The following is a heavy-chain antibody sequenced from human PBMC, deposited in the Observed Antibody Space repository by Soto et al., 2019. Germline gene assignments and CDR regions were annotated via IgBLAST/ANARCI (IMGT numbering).Heavy chain of an antibody. CDR3: ASALETGDY. J-gene: IGHJ4*02. CDR2: IWYDGSNK. D-gene: IGHD3-10*01. Sequence: QVQLVESGGGVVQPGRSLRLSCVASGFTFSNYGMHWVRQAPGKGPEWVAAIWYDGSNKDYADSVKGRFTISRDNSRNTLYLQMNSLRAEDTAVYYCASALETGDYWGQGTLVTVSS. V-gene: IGHV3-33*01. CDR1: GFTFSNYG.